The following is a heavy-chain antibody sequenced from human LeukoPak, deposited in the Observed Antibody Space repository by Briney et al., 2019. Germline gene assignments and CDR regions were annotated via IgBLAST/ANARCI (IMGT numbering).Heavy chain of an antibody. CDR1: GFTFSSYG. CDR2: IYSGGST. CDR3: AKEGSSSDPRAFDI. J-gene: IGHJ3*02. V-gene: IGHV3-NL1*01. D-gene: IGHD6-13*01. Sequence: PGGSLRLSCAASGFTFSSYGMHWVRQAPGKGLEWVSVIYSGGSTYYADSVKGRFTISRDNSKNSLYLQMNSLRTEDTALYYCAKEGSSSDPRAFDIWGQGTMVTVSS.